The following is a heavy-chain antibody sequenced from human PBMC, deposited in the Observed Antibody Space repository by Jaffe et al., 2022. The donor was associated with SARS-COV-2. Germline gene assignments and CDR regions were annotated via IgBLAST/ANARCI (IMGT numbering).Heavy chain of an antibody. D-gene: IGHD2-15*01. V-gene: IGHV4-31*03. Sequence: QVQLQESGPGLVKPSQTLSLTCTVSGGSISSGGYYWSWIRQHPGKGLEWIGYIYYSGSTYYNPSLKSRVTISVDTSKNQFSLKLSSVTAADTAVYYCARDRGYCSGGSCYRDHDAFDIWGQGTMVTVSS. CDR3: ARDRGYCSGGSCYRDHDAFDI. CDR2: IYYSGST. CDR1: GGSISSGGYY. J-gene: IGHJ3*02.